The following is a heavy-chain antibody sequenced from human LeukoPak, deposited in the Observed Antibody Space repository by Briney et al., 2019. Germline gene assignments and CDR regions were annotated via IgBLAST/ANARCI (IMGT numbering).Heavy chain of an antibody. D-gene: IGHD5-12*01. CDR2: ISGGYSYI. V-gene: IGHV3-21*06. CDR1: GFTFSTYW. J-gene: IGHJ6*03. CDR3: ARAFGGYDSQHFYYYMDV. Sequence: GGSLRLSCAASGFTFSTYWMHWVRQDPGKGLVWVSSISGGYSYINYAASVKGRFTISRDSAKNSLYLQMDSLRAEDTAVYYCARAFGGYDSQHFYYYMDVWGKGTTVTVSS.